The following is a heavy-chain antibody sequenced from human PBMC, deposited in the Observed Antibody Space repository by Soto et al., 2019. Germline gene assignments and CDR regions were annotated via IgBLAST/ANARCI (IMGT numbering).Heavy chain of an antibody. CDR1: GFSLNTRGVG. J-gene: IGHJ6*02. V-gene: IGHV2-5*02. CDR3: AHIIPWVGVGVGRMDV. D-gene: IGHD1-26*01. CDR2: IYWDDDK. Sequence: QITLKESGPTLVKPTQTLTLTCTFSGFSLNTRGVGVGWIRQPPGKALEWLALIYWDDDKRYSPSLKTRLTTTKDTSENQVVLTMTNMDPVDTATYYCAHIIPWVGVGVGRMDVWGQGTTVTVSS.